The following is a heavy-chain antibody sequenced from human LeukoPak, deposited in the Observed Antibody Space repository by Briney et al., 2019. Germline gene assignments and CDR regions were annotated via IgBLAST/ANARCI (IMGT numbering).Heavy chain of an antibody. CDR2: VSYAGSST. Sequence: GGSLRLSCAASGFTFSNYAMTWVRQAPGKGLEWVSTVSYAGSSTYYADSVRGRFTISRDNSKNTLFLQMNSLRAEDTAVYYCAKDHSPGFHTAMVLDYWGQGTLVTVSS. D-gene: IGHD5-18*01. J-gene: IGHJ4*02. V-gene: IGHV3-23*01. CDR3: AKDHSPGFHTAMVLDY. CDR1: GFTFSNYA.